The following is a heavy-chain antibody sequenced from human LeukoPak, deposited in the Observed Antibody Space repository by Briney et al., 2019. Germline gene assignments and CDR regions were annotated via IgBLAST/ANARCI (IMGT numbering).Heavy chain of an antibody. Sequence: SQTLSLTCTVSGGSISSGGYYWSWIRQHPGKGLEWIGYTYYSGSTYYNPSLKSRVTISVDTSKNQFSLKLSSVTAADTAVYYCARDSYDSSGYYFPFDYWGQGTLVTVSS. D-gene: IGHD3-22*01. CDR2: TYYSGST. CDR3: ARDSYDSSGYYFPFDY. V-gene: IGHV4-31*03. CDR1: GGSISSGGYY. J-gene: IGHJ4*02.